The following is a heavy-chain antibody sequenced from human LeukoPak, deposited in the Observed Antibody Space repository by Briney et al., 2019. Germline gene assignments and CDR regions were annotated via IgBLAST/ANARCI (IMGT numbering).Heavy chain of an antibody. D-gene: IGHD6-19*01. V-gene: IGHV3-49*04. CDR3: TRDYPIAVAGNFDY. CDR2: IRSKAYGGTT. CDR1: GFTFGDYA. Sequence: GGSLRLSCTASGFTFGDYAMSWVRQAPGKGLEWVGFIRSKAYGGTTEYAAPVKGRFTISRDDSKSIAYLQMNSLKTEDTAVYYCTRDYPIAVAGNFDYWGQGTLVTVSS. J-gene: IGHJ4*02.